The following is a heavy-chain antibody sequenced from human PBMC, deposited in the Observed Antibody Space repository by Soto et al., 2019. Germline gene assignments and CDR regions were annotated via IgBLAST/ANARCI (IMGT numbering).Heavy chain of an antibody. CDR3: AREYCSGGSCYSDAFDI. CDR1: GFTFSSYC. D-gene: IGHD2-15*01. V-gene: IGHV3-33*01. Sequence: GGSLRLSCAASGFTFSSYCMHWVRQAPGKGLEWVAVIWYDGSNKYYADSVKGRFTISRDNSKNTLYLQMNSLRAEDTAVYYCAREYCSGGSCYSDAFDIWGQGTMVTVSS. J-gene: IGHJ3*02. CDR2: IWYDGSNK.